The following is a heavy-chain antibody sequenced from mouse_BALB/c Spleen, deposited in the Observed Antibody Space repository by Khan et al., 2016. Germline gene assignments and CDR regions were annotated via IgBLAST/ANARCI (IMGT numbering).Heavy chain of an antibody. CDR1: GYSFTGYY. CDR3: ARGDYDGYYAMDY. J-gene: IGHJ4*01. CDR2: ISCYNGAT. V-gene: IGHV1S34*01. Sequence: LVKTGASVKISCKASGYSFTGYYMHWVKQSYGKGLEWIGYISCYNGATKYNQKFRGKATFTVDTSSSTVYMQFNSLTSEDSAVYYCARGDYDGYYAMDYWGQGTSVTVSS. D-gene: IGHD2-4*01.